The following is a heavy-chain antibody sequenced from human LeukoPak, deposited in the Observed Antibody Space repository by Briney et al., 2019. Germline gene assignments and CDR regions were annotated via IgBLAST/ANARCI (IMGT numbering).Heavy chain of an antibody. D-gene: IGHD2-2*01. CDR2: IYYSGST. V-gene: IGHV4-59*11. CDR3: AAKPVVPAAQGHYFDP. CDR1: GASISLHY. J-gene: IGHJ5*02. Sequence: PSETLSLTGTVSGASISLHYWSWIRQPPGKGLEWIGYIYYSGSTNYNPSLKSRVTMSVDTSKNQLSLNLSSVAAADTAVYYCAAKPVVPAAQGHYFDPWGQGTLVTVPS.